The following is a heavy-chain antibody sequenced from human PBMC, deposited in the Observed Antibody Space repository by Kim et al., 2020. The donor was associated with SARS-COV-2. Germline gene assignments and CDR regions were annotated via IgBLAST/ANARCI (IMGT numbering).Heavy chain of an antibody. Sequence: LKSRVTISVDTSKNQFSLKLSSVTAADTAVYYCARGGIAVAGTYYYGMDVWGQGTTVTVSS. CDR3: ARGGIAVAGTYYYGMDV. J-gene: IGHJ6*02. D-gene: IGHD6-19*01. V-gene: IGHV4-34*01.